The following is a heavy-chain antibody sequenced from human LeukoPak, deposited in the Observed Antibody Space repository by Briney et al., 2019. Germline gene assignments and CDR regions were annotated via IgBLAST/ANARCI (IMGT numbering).Heavy chain of an antibody. CDR3: ARENGRAAATGRIDY. CDR1: GGSISSYY. D-gene: IGHD6-13*01. J-gene: IGHJ4*02. Sequence: PSETLSLTCTVSGGSISSYYWSWIRQPPGKGLEWIGYIYYSGSANYNPSLKSRVTISVDTSKNQFSLKLSSVTAADTAVYYCARENGRAAATGRIDYWGQGTLVTVSS. V-gene: IGHV4-59*01. CDR2: IYYSGSA.